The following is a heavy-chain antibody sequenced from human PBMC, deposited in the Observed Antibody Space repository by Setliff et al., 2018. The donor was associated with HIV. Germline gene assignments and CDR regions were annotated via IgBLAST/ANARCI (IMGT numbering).Heavy chain of an antibody. CDR3: AAATTLLSPRA. V-gene: IGHV4-38-2*02. J-gene: IGHJ5*02. D-gene: IGHD2-15*01. Sequence: NPSETLSLTCTVSSYSVTSGYYWAWIRQPPGKGLEWIGNMYPSGSSYFNPTLQSRVTMSADTSKKQFFLKLSSVTAADTAVYYCAAATTLLSPRAWGQGTLVTVSS. CDR2: MYPSGSS. CDR1: SYSVTSGYY.